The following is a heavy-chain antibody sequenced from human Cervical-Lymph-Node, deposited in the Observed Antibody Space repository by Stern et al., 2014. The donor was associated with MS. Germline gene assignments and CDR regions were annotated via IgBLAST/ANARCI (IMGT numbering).Heavy chain of an antibody. CDR3: ARASTAANNYYDGVDV. Sequence: QVQLVASGAEVKPPGASVKVSCEASGYTFTDYYMQWMRQAPGQGLEWVGWINPNIGGKNSAQKFQGWVAMARDTSPSTAYMELSRLRSDGTAIYYCARASTAANNYYDGVDVWGQGTTVTVTS. CDR2: INPNIGGK. D-gene: IGHD1/OR15-1a*01. V-gene: IGHV1-2*04. CDR1: GYTFTDYY. J-gene: IGHJ6*02.